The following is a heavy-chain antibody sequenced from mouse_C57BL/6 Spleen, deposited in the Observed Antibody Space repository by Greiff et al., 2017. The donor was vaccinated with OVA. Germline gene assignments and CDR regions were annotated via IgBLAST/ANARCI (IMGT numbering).Heavy chain of an antibody. CDR3: ARHGYDGAMDY. Sequence: VQLQESGPELVKPGASVEISCKASGYAFSSSWMNWVKQRPGKGLEWIGRIYPGDGDTNYNGKFKGKATLTADKSSSTAYMQLSSLTSEDSAVYFCARHGYDGAMDYWGQGTSVTVSS. CDR2: IYPGDGDT. CDR1: GYAFSSSW. J-gene: IGHJ4*01. V-gene: IGHV1-82*01. D-gene: IGHD2-2*01.